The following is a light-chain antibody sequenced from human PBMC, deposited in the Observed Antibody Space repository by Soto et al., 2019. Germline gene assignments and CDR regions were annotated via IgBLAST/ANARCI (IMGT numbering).Light chain of an antibody. J-gene: IGLJ1*01. CDR2: NNN. CDR1: SSNIGSNI. CDR3: AAWDDSLNGHYV. Sequence: QSALTQPPSASGTPGQTVSISCSGGSSNIGSNIVNWYQQLPGTAPKLLIYNNNERPSGVPDRFSGSKSGTSASLAISGLQSEDEADYYCAAWDDSLNGHYVFGTGTKVTVL. V-gene: IGLV1-44*01.